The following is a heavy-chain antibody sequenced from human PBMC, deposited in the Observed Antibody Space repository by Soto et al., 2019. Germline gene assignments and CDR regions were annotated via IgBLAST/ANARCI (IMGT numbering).Heavy chain of an antibody. V-gene: IGHV1-69*13. CDR2: IIPIFGTA. CDR3: ARTRGVNSIRYYYYGMDV. J-gene: IGHJ6*02. Sequence: SVKVSCKASGGTFSSYAISWVRQAPGQGLEWMGGIIPIFGTASYAQKFQGRVTITADESTSTANMELSSLRSEDTAVYYCARTRGVNSIRYYYYGMDVWGQGTTVTVSS. D-gene: IGHD3-10*01. CDR1: GGTFSSYA.